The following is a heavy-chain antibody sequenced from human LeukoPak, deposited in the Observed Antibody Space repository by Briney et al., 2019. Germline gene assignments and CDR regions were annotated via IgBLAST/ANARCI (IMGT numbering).Heavy chain of an antibody. J-gene: IGHJ4*02. CDR3: ARDLIVVVAGPLDY. V-gene: IGHV1-18*01. Sequence: GASVKVSCKASGYTFTSYGISWVRQAPGQGLEWMGWISAYNGNTNYAQKLQGRVTMTTDTSTSTAYMELRSLRSDDTAVYYCARDLIVVVAGPLDYWGQGTLVTVSS. D-gene: IGHD2-15*01. CDR2: ISAYNGNT. CDR1: GYTFTSYG.